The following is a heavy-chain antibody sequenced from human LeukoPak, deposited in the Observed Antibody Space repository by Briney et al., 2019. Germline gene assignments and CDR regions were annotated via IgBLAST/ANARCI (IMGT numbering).Heavy chain of an antibody. CDR2: ISAYNGNT. Sequence: GASVKVSCKASGYTFTSYGISWVRQAPGQGLEWMGWISAYNGNTNYAQKLQGRVTMTTDTSTSTAYMELRSLRSDDTAVYYCARDRRGLRLGELPALFDYWGQGTLVTVSS. J-gene: IGHJ4*02. D-gene: IGHD3-16*01. CDR1: GYTFTSYG. V-gene: IGHV1-18*01. CDR3: ARDRRGLRLGELPALFDY.